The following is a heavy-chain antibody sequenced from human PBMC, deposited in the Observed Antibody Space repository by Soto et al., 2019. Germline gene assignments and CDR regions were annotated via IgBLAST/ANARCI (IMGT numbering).Heavy chain of an antibody. V-gene: IGHV4-39*01. CDR1: GGSISSSSYY. D-gene: IGHD2-15*01. CDR3: ARHGTQYCSGIRCSFTFDA. J-gene: IGHJ4*02. Sequence: SETLSLTCTVSGGSISSSSYYWGWIRQPPGKGLEWIGTIYYSGSTYYNPSLKSRVTISVDTSKNQFSLKLTSVTAADTAVYSCARHGTQYCSGIRCSFTFDAWGKGTLVTVSS. CDR2: IYYSGST.